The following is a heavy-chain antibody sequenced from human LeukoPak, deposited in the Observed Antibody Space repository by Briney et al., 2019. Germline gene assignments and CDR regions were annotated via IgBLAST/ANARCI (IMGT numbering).Heavy chain of an antibody. V-gene: IGHV5-51*01. Sequence: GESLKISCKGSGYSFTSYWIGWVRQMPGKGLEWMGIIYPGHSDTRYSPSFQGQVTVSADKSISTAYLQWSSLKASDTAMYYCARSKRKIRFLEFDAFDIWGQGTMVTVSS. CDR3: ARSKRKIRFLEFDAFDI. CDR1: GYSFTSYW. CDR2: IYPGHSDT. J-gene: IGHJ3*02. D-gene: IGHD3-3*01.